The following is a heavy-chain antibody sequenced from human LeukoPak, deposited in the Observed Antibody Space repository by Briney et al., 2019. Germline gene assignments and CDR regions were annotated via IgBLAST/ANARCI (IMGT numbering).Heavy chain of an antibody. V-gene: IGHV4-38-2*02. CDR3: ARVNGYYDSSGYPDY. Sequence: PSETLSLTCTVSGYSISSGYYWGWIRQPPGKGLEWIGSIYHSGSTYYNPSLKSRVTISVDTSKNQFSLKLSSVTAADTAVYYCARVNGYYDSSGYPDYWGQGTLVTVSS. CDR2: IYHSGST. D-gene: IGHD3-22*01. CDR1: GYSISSGYY. J-gene: IGHJ4*02.